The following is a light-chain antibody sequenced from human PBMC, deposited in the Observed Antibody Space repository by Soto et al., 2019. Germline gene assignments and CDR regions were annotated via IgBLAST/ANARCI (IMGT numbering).Light chain of an antibody. CDR2: LEGSGSD. V-gene: IGLV4-60*02. J-gene: IGLJ2*01. CDR1: SGHSSYI. Sequence: QAVVTQSSSASASLGSSVKLTCTLSSGHSSYIIAWHHQQPGKAPRYLMKLEGSGSDNKGSGVPDRFSGSSSGADRYLTISNHQFEDEANYYCETWDSNTRVFGGGTKLTVL. CDR3: ETWDSNTRV.